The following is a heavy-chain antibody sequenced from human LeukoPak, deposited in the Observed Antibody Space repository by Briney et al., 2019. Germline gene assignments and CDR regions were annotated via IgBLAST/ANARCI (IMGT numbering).Heavy chain of an antibody. CDR2: MNPNSGNT. Sequence: ASVKVSCKTSGYTFTSYDINWVRQATGQGLEWMGWMNPNSGNTGYAQKFQGRVTMTRNTSISTAYMELSSLRSEDTAVYYCARVRGYAGTEVDYWGQGTLVTVSS. J-gene: IGHJ4*02. D-gene: IGHD3-10*01. CDR1: GYTFTSYD. CDR3: ARVRGYAGTEVDY. V-gene: IGHV1-8*01.